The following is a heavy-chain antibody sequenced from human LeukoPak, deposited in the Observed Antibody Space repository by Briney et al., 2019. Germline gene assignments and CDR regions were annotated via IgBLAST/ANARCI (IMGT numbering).Heavy chain of an antibody. V-gene: IGHV1-24*01. CDR3: ATDLVSGSGWLLDY. Sequence: ASVKVSCKVSGYTLTELSMHWVRQAPGKGLEWMGGFDPEDGETIYAQKFQGRVTMTEDTSTDTAYMELSSLRSEDTAVYYCATDLVSGSGWLLDYWGQGTLVTVSS. D-gene: IGHD6-19*01. CDR2: FDPEDGET. CDR1: GYTLTELS. J-gene: IGHJ4*02.